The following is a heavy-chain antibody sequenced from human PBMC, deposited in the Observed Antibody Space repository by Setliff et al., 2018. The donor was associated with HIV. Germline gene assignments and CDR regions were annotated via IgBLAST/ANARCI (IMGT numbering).Heavy chain of an antibody. CDR2: IYYSGST. V-gene: IGHV4-39*07. Sequence: SETLSLTCTVSGGSISSSSYYWGWIRQPPGKGLEWIGSIYYSGSTYYNPSLKSRVTISIDTSKSQFSLKLTSVTAADTAVYFCARDPHYFDTSGYYSYFYFDYWGHGTLVTSPQ. CDR3: ARDPHYFDTSGYYSYFYFDY. CDR1: GGSISSSSYY. J-gene: IGHJ4*01. D-gene: IGHD3-22*01.